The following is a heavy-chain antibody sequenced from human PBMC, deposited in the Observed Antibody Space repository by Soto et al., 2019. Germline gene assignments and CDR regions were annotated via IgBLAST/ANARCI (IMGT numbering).Heavy chain of an antibody. D-gene: IGHD2-2*01. Sequence: VQLLESGGGLVQPGGSLRLSCAASGFTFSSYAMSWVRQAPGKGLEWVSAISGSGGSTYYADSVKGRFTISRDNSKNTLYLQMNSLRAEDTAVYYCAKSPTRYCSSTSCYEFDYWGQGTLVTVSS. CDR1: GFTFSSYA. V-gene: IGHV3-23*01. J-gene: IGHJ4*02. CDR3: AKSPTRYCSSTSCYEFDY. CDR2: ISGSGGST.